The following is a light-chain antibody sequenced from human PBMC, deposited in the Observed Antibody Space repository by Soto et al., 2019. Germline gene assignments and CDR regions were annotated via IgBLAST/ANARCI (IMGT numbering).Light chain of an antibody. V-gene: IGKV1-5*01. CDR2: DAS. CDR1: QSISSW. J-gene: IGKJ4*01. CDR3: QQYNSYSLA. Sequence: DIQMTQSPSTLSASVGDRVTITCRASQSISSWLAWYPQKPGKAPKLLIYDASSWESGVPSRFSGSGSGTEFTLTISSLQPDDFATYYCQQYNSYSLAFGGGTKVDIK.